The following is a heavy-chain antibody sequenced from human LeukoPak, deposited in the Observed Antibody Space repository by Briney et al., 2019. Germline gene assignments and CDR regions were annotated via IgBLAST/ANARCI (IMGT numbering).Heavy chain of an antibody. Sequence: PSETLSLTCTVSGGSISSGSYYWSWIRQPAGKGLEWIGRIYTSGSTNYNPSLKSRVTISVDTSKNQFSLKLSSVTAADTAVYYCAREGRDFLEWLFPFDPRGQGTLVTVSS. D-gene: IGHD3-3*01. CDR2: IYTSGST. CDR3: AREGRDFLEWLFPFDP. V-gene: IGHV4-61*02. CDR1: GGSISSGSYY. J-gene: IGHJ5*02.